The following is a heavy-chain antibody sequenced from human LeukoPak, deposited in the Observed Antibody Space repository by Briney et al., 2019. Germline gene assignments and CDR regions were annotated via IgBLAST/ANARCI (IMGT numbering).Heavy chain of an antibody. V-gene: IGHV3-64*01. CDR2: ISGNGGST. D-gene: IGHD5-18*01. Sequence: GGSLRLSCAASGFTFSSYAMHWVRQAPGKGLEYVSAISGNGGSTYYANSVKGRFTISRDNSKNTLYLQMGSLRAEDMAVYYCARAGGYSYGYDYWGQGTLVTVSS. J-gene: IGHJ4*02. CDR1: GFTFSSYA. CDR3: ARAGGYSYGYDY.